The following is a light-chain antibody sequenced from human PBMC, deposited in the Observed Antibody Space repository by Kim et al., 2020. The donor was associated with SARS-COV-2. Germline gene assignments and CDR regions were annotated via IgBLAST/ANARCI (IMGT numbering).Light chain of an antibody. CDR3: CTYAGDYTWV. V-gene: IGLV2-11*03. CDR1: SINFGSYNY. CDR2: DVI. Sequence: GQSITISCTGASINFGSYNYVSWYRQNPGKAPKLLIYDVISRPSGVPDRFSGSKSGNTASLTISGLQAEDEADYYCCTYAGDYTWVFGGGTQLTIL. J-gene: IGLJ3*02.